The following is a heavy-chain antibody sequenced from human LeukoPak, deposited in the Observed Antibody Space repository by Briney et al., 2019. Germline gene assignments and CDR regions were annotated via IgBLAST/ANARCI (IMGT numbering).Heavy chain of an antibody. V-gene: IGHV1-8*01. CDR3: AKSITMVRGVIRSVGFDP. CDR2: MNPNSGNT. D-gene: IGHD3-10*01. J-gene: IGHJ5*02. Sequence: ASVKVSCKASGYTFTCYDINWVRQATGQGLEWMGWMNPNSGNTGYEQKFQGRVTMTRNTSISTAYMELSSLRSEDTAVYYCAKSITMVRGVIRSVGFDPWGQGTLVTVSS. CDR1: GYTFTCYD.